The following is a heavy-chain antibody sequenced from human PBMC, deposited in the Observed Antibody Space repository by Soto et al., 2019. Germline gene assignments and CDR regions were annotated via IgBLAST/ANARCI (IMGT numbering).Heavy chain of an antibody. CDR1: GGTFSSYA. D-gene: IGHD2-15*01. CDR2: IIPIFGTA. Sequence: QVQLVQSGAEVKKPGSSVKVSCKASGGTFSSYAISWVRQAPGQGLEWMGGIIPIFGTANYAQKFQGRVTITADESTSTDYMELSSLRSEDTAVYYCARGDCSGGSCFGYYYGMDVWGQGTTVTVSS. CDR3: ARGDCSGGSCFGYYYGMDV. V-gene: IGHV1-69*12. J-gene: IGHJ6*02.